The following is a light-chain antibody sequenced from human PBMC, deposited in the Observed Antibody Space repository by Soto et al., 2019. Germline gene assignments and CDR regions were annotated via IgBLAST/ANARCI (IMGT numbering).Light chain of an antibody. V-gene: IGKV1-5*01. J-gene: IGKJ1*01. CDR3: QQYNDYSAWT. Sequence: DIQMTQSPSTLSASVGDRVTITCRASQSISRWLAWYQQKPGKAPKVLIWDATSLQSGVPSRFSGSGSGTEFTLTISSLQPDDFATYYCQQYNDYSAWTFGQGTKVEIK. CDR2: DAT. CDR1: QSISRW.